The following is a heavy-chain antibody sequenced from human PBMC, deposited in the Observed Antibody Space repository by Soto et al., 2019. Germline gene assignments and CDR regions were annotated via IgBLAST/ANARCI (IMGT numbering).Heavy chain of an antibody. V-gene: IGHV4-34*01. Sequence: SETLSLACAVYGGSFSGYYWSWIRQPPGKGLEWIGEINHSGSTNYNPSLKSRVTISVDTSKNQFSLKLSSVTAADTAVYYCARRYRITIFGVVTNYYYYYMDVWGKGTTVTVSS. J-gene: IGHJ6*03. CDR2: INHSGST. D-gene: IGHD3-3*01. CDR1: GGSFSGYY. CDR3: ARRYRITIFGVVTNYYYYYMDV.